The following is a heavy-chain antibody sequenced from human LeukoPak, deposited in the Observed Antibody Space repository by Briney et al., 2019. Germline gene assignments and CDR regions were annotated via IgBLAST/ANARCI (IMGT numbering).Heavy chain of an antibody. J-gene: IGHJ5*02. V-gene: IGHV4-34*01. CDR2: INHSGST. D-gene: IGHD4-17*01. CDR1: GGSFGGYY. Sequence: PSETLSLTCAVYGGSFGGYYWSWIRQPPGKGLEWIGEINHSGSTNYNPSLKSRVTISVDTSKNQFSLKLSSVTAADTAVYYCARGLVGYGGNPPWGQGTLVTVSS. CDR3: ARGLVGYGGNPP.